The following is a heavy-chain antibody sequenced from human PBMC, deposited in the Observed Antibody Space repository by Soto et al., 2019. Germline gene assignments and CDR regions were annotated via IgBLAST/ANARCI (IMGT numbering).Heavy chain of an antibody. V-gene: IGHV4-31*03. CDR2: IYYSGST. Sequence: QVQLQESGPGLVKPSQTLSLTCTVSGGSISSGGYYWSWIRQHPGKGLEWIGYIYYSGSTYYNPSLKSRVTISVDTSKNEFSLKLSSGTAADTAVYYCATYGSGTYKPTTFDYWGQGTLGTVSS. CDR1: GGSISSGGYY. D-gene: IGHD3-10*01. J-gene: IGHJ4*02. CDR3: ATYGSGTYKPTTFDY.